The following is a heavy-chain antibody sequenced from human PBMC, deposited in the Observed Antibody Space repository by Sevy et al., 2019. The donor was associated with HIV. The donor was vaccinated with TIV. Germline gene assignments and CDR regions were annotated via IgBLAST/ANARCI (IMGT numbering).Heavy chain of an antibody. J-gene: IGHJ6*02. CDR2: ISAYNGNT. CDR3: ARGMRDIVVVPAVPTTDQDYYYYGMDV. V-gene: IGHV1-18*01. D-gene: IGHD2-2*01. Sequence: ASVKVSCKASGYTFTSYGISWVRQAPGQGLEWMGWISAYNGNTNYAQKLQGRVTMTTDTSTSTAYVELRSLRSDDTAVYYCARGMRDIVVVPAVPTTDQDYYYYGMDVWGQGTTVTVSS. CDR1: GYTFTSYG.